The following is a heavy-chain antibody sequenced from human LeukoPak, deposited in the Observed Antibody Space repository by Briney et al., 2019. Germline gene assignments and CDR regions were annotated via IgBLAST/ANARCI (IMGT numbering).Heavy chain of an antibody. D-gene: IGHD1-14*01. CDR2: ISGSGGST. V-gene: IGHV3-23*01. Sequence: GGSLRLSCAASGFTFSSYAMLWVRQAPGKGLEWVSAISGSGGSTYYADSVKGRFTISRDNAKNTLYLQMNSLRAEDTAVYYCAKDGDREYYYYYYMDVWGKGTTVTVSS. J-gene: IGHJ6*03. CDR1: GFTFSSYA. CDR3: AKDGDREYYYYYYMDV.